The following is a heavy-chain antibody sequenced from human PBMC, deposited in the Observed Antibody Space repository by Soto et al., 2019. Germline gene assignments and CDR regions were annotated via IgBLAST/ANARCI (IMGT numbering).Heavy chain of an antibody. J-gene: IGHJ6*02. CDR3: ARYIPGVRYYGLAV. CDR1: GFTFSSYA. V-gene: IGHV3-23*01. Sequence: EVQLLESGGGLVQPGGSLRLSCAASGFTFSSYAMKWVRQAPGKGLEWVSLIGESGTPTYYADSVKGRFTISRDNSGNTLFPEMYSLRAEDTAVYYCARYIPGVRYYGLAVWGQGTTVTVSS. D-gene: IGHD2-2*01. CDR2: IGESGTPT.